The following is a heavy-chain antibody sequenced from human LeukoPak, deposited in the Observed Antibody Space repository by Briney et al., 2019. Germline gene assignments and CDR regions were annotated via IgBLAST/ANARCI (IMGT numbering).Heavy chain of an antibody. D-gene: IGHD3-22*01. CDR3: ARGYYDSSGPPGY. CDR1: GFTFSTYA. J-gene: IGHJ4*02. CDR2: ISSSSSYI. Sequence: GGSLRLSCAASGFTFSTYAMHWVRQAPGKGLEWVSSISSSSSYIYYADSVKGRFTISRDNAKNSLYLQMNSLRAEDTAVYYCARGYYDSSGPPGYWGQGTLVTVSS. V-gene: IGHV3-21*01.